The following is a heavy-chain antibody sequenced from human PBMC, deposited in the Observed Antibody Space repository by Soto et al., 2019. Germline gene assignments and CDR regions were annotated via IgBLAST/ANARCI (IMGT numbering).Heavy chain of an antibody. CDR3: VRDGTKTLRDWFDP. D-gene: IGHD1-1*01. CDR1: GASISGFY. CDR2: IYATGTT. J-gene: IGHJ5*02. V-gene: IGHV4-4*07. Sequence: SETLSLTCTVSGASISGFYWSWIRKSAGKGLEWIGRIYATGTTDYNPSLKSRIMMSVDTSKKQFSLKLRSVTAADTAVYYCVRDGTKTLRDWFDPWGQGISVTVSS.